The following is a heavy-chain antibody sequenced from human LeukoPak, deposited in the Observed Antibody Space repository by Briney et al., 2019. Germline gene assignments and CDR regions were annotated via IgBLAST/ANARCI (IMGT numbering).Heavy chain of an antibody. CDR2: ISSNGGST. D-gene: IGHD3-22*01. CDR1: GFTFSSYA. Sequence: PGGSLRLSCAASGFTFSSYAMHWVRQAPGKGLEYVSAISSNGGSTYYANSVKDRFTISRDNSKNTLYLQMGSLRAEDMAVYYCARGLYDSSGYYRSDFDYWGQGTLVTVSS. CDR3: ARGLYDSSGYYRSDFDY. J-gene: IGHJ4*02. V-gene: IGHV3-64*01.